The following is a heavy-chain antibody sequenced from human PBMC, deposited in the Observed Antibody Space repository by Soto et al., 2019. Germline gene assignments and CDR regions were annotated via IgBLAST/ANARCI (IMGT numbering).Heavy chain of an antibody. D-gene: IGHD6-13*01. CDR1: GGSISSSNW. CDR2: IYHSGST. J-gene: IGHJ5*02. V-gene: IGHV4-4*02. Sequence: QVQLQESGPGLVQPSGTLSLTCAVSGGSISSSNWWSWVRQPPGKGLEWIGEIYHSGSTNYNPSLKSRVTLSVDKPKNQVYLKLSSVTAADTAGYYWARVGIAAQNWFDPWGQGTLVTVSS. CDR3: ARVGIAAQNWFDP.